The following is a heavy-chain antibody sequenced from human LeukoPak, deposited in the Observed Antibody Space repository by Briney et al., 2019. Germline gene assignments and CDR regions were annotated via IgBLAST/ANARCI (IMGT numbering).Heavy chain of an antibody. CDR2: VSYDQTNK. J-gene: IGHJ4*02. CDR3: ARDSAEGGFDY. Sequence: GGSLRLSCAASGFTFSDYAVHWVRQAPGKGLEWVALVSYDQTNKHYADSVKGRFTISRDNSKNTLYLQMNSLRVEDTAVYYCARDSAEGGFDYWGQGTLVPVSS. CDR1: GFTFSDYA. V-gene: IGHV3-30-3*01. D-gene: IGHD6-25*01.